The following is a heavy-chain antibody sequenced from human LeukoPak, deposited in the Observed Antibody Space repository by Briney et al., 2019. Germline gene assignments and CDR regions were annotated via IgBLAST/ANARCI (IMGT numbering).Heavy chain of an antibody. CDR1: GFTFSSYA. CDR3: AKTVIYTSGWYRFDY. Sequence: GGSLRLSCAASGFTFSSYAMSWVRQAPGKGLEWVSAVSGSGGSTYYADSVKGRFTISRDNSKNTHYLQMNSLRAEDTAVYYCAKTVIYTSGWYRFDYWGQRTLVTVSS. CDR2: VSGSGGST. V-gene: IGHV3-23*01. D-gene: IGHD6-19*01. J-gene: IGHJ4*02.